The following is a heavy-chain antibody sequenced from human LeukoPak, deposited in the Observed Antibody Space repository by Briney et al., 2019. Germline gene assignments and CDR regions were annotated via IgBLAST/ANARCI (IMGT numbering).Heavy chain of an antibody. Sequence: PGGSLRLSCAASGFTFSSHAMSWVRQAPGKGLEWVLAISGSGGSTYYADSVKGRFTISRDNSKNTLYLQMNSLRAEDTAVYYCAKEFYDSSGYNYWGQGTLVTVSS. J-gene: IGHJ4*02. CDR3: AKEFYDSSGYNY. CDR1: GFTFSSHA. CDR2: ISGSGGST. D-gene: IGHD3-22*01. V-gene: IGHV3-23*01.